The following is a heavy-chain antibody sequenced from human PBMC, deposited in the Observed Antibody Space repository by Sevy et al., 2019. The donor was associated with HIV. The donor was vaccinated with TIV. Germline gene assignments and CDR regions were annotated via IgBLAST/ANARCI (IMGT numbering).Heavy chain of an antibody. CDR1: GFTFSDYY. CDR2: ISSSSSYT. J-gene: IGHJ4*02. D-gene: IGHD3-16*01. V-gene: IGHV3-11*06. CDR3: ARSLTYDYVWGSPCDY. Sequence: GGSLRLSCAASGFTFSDYYMSWIRQAPGKGLEWVSYISSSSSYTNYADSVKGRFTISRDNAKNSLYLQMNSLRAEDTAVYYCARSLTYDYVWGSPCDYWGQGTLVTVSS.